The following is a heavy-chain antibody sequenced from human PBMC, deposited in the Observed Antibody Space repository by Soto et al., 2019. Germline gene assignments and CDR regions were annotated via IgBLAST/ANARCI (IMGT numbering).Heavy chain of an antibody. V-gene: IGHV1-24*01. CDR3: AKDSVGDFWSGYYSHYYYGMDV. CDR2: FDPEDGET. J-gene: IGHJ6*02. Sequence: ASVKVSCKVSGYTLTELSMHWVRQAPGKGLEWMGGFDPEDGETIYAQKFQGRVTMTEDTSTDTAYMELSSLRSEDTAVYYCAKDSVGDFWSGYYSHYYYGMDVWGQGTTVTVSS. D-gene: IGHD3-3*01. CDR1: GYTLTELS.